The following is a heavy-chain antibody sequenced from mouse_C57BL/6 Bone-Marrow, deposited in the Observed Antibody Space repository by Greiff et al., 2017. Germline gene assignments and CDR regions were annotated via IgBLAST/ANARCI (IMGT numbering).Heavy chain of an antibody. Sequence: RQSAAALFLPFSSFTLSFKASGYTFTDYEMHWVKQTPVHGLEWIGAIDPETGGTAYNQKFKGKAILTADKSSSTAYMELRSLTSEDSAVYYCTRSYGRSRFDYWGQGTTLTVSS. CDR3: TRSYGRSRFDY. CDR2: IDPETGGT. V-gene: IGHV1-15*01. D-gene: IGHD1-1*01. CDR1: GYTFTDYE. J-gene: IGHJ2*01.